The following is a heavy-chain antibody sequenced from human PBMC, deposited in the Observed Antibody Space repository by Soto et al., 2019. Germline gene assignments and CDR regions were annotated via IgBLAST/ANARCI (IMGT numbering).Heavy chain of an antibody. D-gene: IGHD6-13*01. V-gene: IGHV1-3*01. CDR2: INAGNGNT. J-gene: IGHJ4*02. CDR3: AREYSSTWYVPAIFNY. CDR1: GYTFTSYA. Sequence: GASVKVSCKASGYTFTSYAMHWVRQAPGQRREWMGWINAGNGNTKYSQKFHGRVTITRDTSASTAYMELSSLRSEDTAVYYPAREYSSTWYVPAIFNYWPQLXLV.